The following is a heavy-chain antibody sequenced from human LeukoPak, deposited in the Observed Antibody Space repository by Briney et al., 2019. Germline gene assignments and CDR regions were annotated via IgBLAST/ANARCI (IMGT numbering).Heavy chain of an antibody. V-gene: IGHV5-10-1*01. D-gene: IGHD3-10*01. Sequence: GASLKISCKGSGYSFTSYWITWVREMREKGLECMGRIYPSDSYTNYSPFFQRHATISTDNYISTAYLQWSSLKASDTAIYYCARLGHYYGSGSDYLGAFDIWGQGTMVTVSS. CDR1: GYSFTSYW. CDR2: IYPSDSYT. CDR3: ARLGHYYGSGSDYLGAFDI. J-gene: IGHJ3*02.